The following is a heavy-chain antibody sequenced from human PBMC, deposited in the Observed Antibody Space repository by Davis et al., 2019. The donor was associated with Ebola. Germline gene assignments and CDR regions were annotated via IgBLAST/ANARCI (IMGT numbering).Heavy chain of an antibody. D-gene: IGHD3-22*01. V-gene: IGHV3-23*01. Sequence: GESLKISCAASGFTFSSYAMSWVRQAPGKGLEWVSAISGSGDSTYYADSVKVRFTISRDNSRNTLFLQMNSLRAEDTAVYYCANPLYYYDTSATGYWGQGTLVTVSS. CDR1: GFTFSSYA. CDR2: ISGSGDST. CDR3: ANPLYYYDTSATGY. J-gene: IGHJ4*02.